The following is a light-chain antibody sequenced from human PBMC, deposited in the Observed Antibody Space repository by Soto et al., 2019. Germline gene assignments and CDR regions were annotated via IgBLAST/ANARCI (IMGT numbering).Light chain of an antibody. CDR2: DAF. J-gene: IGKJ4*01. CDR3: QHCIWHPFTVT. V-gene: IGKV3-15*01. Sequence: EIVMTQSPATLSVSPAERATLSCRASQSVSSNLAWYQQKPGQAPRLLIYDAFTRATGIPARFSGSGSGTEYTLTISSLQSEDSAVYYCQHCIWHPFTVTFGGGTKVEIK. CDR1: QSVSSN.